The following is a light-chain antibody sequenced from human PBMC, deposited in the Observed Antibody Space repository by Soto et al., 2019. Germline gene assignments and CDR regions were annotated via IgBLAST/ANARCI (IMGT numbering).Light chain of an antibody. J-gene: IGKJ1*01. CDR1: QTISSW. CDR3: QHYNSYSEA. V-gene: IGKV1-5*03. CDR2: KAS. Sequence: DIQMTQSPSTLSGSVGDRVTITCRASQTISSWLAWYQQKPGKAPKLLIYKASTLKSVVPSRFSGSGSGTEFTLIISSLQPADFATYYCQHYNSYSEAFGQGTKVERK.